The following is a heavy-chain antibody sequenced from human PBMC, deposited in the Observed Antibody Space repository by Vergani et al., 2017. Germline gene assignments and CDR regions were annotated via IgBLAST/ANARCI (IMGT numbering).Heavy chain of an antibody. D-gene: IGHD3-3*01. CDR3: ARSHSIYDFWSGYLYDAFDI. J-gene: IGHJ3*02. Sequence: QVQLQESGPGLVKPSQTLSLTCTVSGGSISSGGYYWSWIRQHPGKALEWIGYIYYSGSTYYNPSLKSRVTISVDTSKNQFSLKLSSVTAADTAVYYCARSHSIYDFWSGYLYDAFDIWGQGTMVTVSS. CDR2: IYYSGST. V-gene: IGHV4-31*03. CDR1: GGSISSGGYY.